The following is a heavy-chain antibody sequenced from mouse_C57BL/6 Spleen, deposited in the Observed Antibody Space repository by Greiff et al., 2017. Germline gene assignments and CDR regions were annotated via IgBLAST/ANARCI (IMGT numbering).Heavy chain of an antibody. Sequence: EVMLVESGGGLVQPGGSLKLSCAASGFTFSDYYMYWVRQTPEKRLEWVAYISNGGGSTYYPDTVQGRFTISRDNAKNTLYLQMSRLKSEDTAMYYCARQLTGTFDYWGQGTTLTVSS. J-gene: IGHJ2*01. V-gene: IGHV5-12*01. CDR1: GFTFSDYY. CDR2: ISNGGGST. CDR3: ARQLTGTFDY. D-gene: IGHD4-1*01.